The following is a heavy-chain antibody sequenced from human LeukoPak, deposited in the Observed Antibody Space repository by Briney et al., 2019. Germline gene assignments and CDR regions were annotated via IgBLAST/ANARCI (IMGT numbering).Heavy chain of an antibody. D-gene: IGHD2/OR15-2a*01. J-gene: IGHJ1*01. CDR2: IKYDGSET. V-gene: IGHV3-7*01. Sequence: GGSLRLSCAASGLTLSNYWMHWVRQAPGKGLEWVANIKYDGSETYYVDSVKGRFTISRDNGKNSLYVQMNSLSVEDTAVYYCATYSTLNARDFQHWGQGTLVIVSS. CDR3: ATYSTLNARDFQH. CDR1: GLTLSNYW.